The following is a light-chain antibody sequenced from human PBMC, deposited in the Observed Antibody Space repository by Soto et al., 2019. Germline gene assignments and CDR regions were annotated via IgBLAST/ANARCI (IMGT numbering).Light chain of an antibody. J-gene: IGKJ1*01. CDR3: QQYNRYSGT. Sequence: DIQMTQSPSTLSASVGDRVTITCRASQSISSWLAWYQQKPGKAPKLLIYDASSLESGVPSRFSGSGSGTEFTLTISSLQPDDFATYYCQQYNRYSGTFVQGTKVEIK. CDR1: QSISSW. CDR2: DAS. V-gene: IGKV1-5*01.